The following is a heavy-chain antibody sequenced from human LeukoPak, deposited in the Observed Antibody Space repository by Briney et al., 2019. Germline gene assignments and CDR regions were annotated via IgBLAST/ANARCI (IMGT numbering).Heavy chain of an antibody. D-gene: IGHD2-15*01. Sequence: GGSLRLSCAASGFTFSSYSMNWVRQAPGKGLEWVSSISSSSSYIYYADSVKGRFTISRDNAKNSLYLQMNSLRAEDTAVYYCARRVDCSGGSCYHPGPNDYWGQGTLVTVSS. J-gene: IGHJ4*02. CDR2: ISSSSSYI. V-gene: IGHV3-21*01. CDR1: GFTFSSYS. CDR3: ARRVDCSGGSCYHPGPNDY.